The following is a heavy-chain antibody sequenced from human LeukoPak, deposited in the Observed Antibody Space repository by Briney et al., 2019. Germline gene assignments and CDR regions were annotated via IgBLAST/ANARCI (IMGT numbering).Heavy chain of an antibody. CDR3: VQTTGWPGFDY. J-gene: IGHJ4*02. CDR1: GVSISRFY. Sequence: SETLSLTCTTSGVSISRFYWSWVRQPPGKGLEWIGNIYSGVPTYFNPSLKSRVIISVDTSKNQFSLNLTSVTAADTAMSYCVQTTGWPGFDYWGQGILVTVSS. D-gene: IGHD1-1*01. CDR2: IYSGVPT. V-gene: IGHV4-4*09.